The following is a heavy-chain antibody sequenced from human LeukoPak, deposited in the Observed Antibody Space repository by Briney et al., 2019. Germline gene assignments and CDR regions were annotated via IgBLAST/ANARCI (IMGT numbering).Heavy chain of an antibody. D-gene: IGHD3-10*01. Sequence: GGSLTLSCAVSGFTFSTYAMSWVRQAPGQGLEWVSTIGGSGGSTYYADSVKGRFTILSDNSRNSLYLQRNSLRAEDTAVYYCARRDYYDFDYWGQGTLVTVSS. J-gene: IGHJ4*02. CDR1: GFTFSTYA. V-gene: IGHV3-23*01. CDR2: IGGSGGST. CDR3: ARRDYYDFDY.